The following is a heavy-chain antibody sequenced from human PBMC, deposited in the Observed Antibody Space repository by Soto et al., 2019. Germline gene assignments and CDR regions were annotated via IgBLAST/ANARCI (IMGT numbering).Heavy chain of an antibody. D-gene: IGHD1-26*01. J-gene: IGHJ4*02. CDR3: AKDMDRGRYVMASLAN. CDR1: GFTFGDYA. V-gene: IGHV3-9*01. Sequence: EVQLVESGGGLVQPGRSLTLSCAASGFTFGDYAMHWLRQVPGKGLEWVSGVNWNSASLAYADSVKGRFTITRDNAKNSLNLPMSSLGPEDTALYYCAKDMDRGRYVMASLANWGEGTLVVVSS. CDR2: VNWNSASL.